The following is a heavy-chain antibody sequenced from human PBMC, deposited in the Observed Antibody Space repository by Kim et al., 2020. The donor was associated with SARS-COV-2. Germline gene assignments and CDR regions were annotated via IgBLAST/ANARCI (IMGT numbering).Heavy chain of an antibody. CDR3: AKAAAWLPDYFDY. Sequence: ADAVKGRFTISRDNSKNTLYLQMNSLRAEDTAVYYCAKAAAWLPDYFDYWGQGTLVTVSS. D-gene: IGHD3-22*01. J-gene: IGHJ4*02. V-gene: IGHV3-23*01.